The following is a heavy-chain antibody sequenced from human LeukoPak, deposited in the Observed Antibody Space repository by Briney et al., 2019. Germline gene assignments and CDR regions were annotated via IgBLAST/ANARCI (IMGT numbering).Heavy chain of an antibody. J-gene: IGHJ6*03. D-gene: IGHD4/OR15-4a*01. CDR2: INPNSGGT. Sequence: ASVKVSCKASGYTFTGYYMHWVRQAPGQGLEWMGWINPNSGGTNYAQKFQGRVTMTRDTSISTAYMELSRLRSDDTAVYYCARPSMVADSYYYYMDVWGKGTTVTVSS. CDR3: ARPSMVADSYYYYMDV. CDR1: GYTFTGYY. V-gene: IGHV1-2*02.